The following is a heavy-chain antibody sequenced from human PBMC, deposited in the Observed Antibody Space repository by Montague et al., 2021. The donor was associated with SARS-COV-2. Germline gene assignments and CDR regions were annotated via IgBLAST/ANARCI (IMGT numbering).Heavy chain of an antibody. Sequence: CAISGDSVSSNDAAWNWIRQSPSRGLEWLGRTYHRSTWNNDYAVSVAGRITTNPDTSKNQFSLQLNTVTPEDTAAYYCARQFGSTWYALDVWGQGTTVTVS. J-gene: IGHJ6*02. CDR2: TYHRSTWNN. CDR3: ARQFGSTWYALDV. D-gene: IGHD6-13*01. CDR1: GDSVSSNDAA. V-gene: IGHV6-1*01.